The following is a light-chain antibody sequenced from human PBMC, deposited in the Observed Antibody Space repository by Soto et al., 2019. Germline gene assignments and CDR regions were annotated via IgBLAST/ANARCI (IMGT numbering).Light chain of an antibody. V-gene: IGKV1-5*03. CDR1: QSISSW. CDR2: KAS. CDR3: QQYNSYVPLT. Sequence: DIQMTQSPSTLSASVGDRVTITCRASQSISSWLAWYQQKPGKAPKLLIYKASSLESGVPSRFSGSGSGTEFTLTISSLQPDDFANYYCQQYNSYVPLTLGGGTKVDIK. J-gene: IGKJ4*01.